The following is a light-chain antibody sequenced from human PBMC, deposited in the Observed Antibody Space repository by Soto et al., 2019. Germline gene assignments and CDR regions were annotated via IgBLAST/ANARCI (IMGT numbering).Light chain of an antibody. V-gene: IGKV1-5*01. CDR3: QQYNTYSRT. CDR1: QSISSW. J-gene: IGKJ1*01. Sequence: GARVTITCRASQSISSWLAWYQQKPGKAPKLLIYDASSLESGVPSRFSGSGSATEFTLTISSLQPDDFATYYCQQYNTYSRTVGQGTKGDIK. CDR2: DAS.